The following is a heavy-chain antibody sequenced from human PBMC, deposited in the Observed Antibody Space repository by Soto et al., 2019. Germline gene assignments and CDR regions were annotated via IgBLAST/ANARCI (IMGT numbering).Heavy chain of an antibody. CDR3: AAELGFGKLSVV. J-gene: IGHJ6*04. CDR1: GDTYKNCV. V-gene: IGHV1-69*01. D-gene: IGHD3-10*01. CDR2: IIPLFGTT. Sequence: QVQVVQSGVEVRRTGSSVKVSCKASGDTYKNCVISWVRQAPGQGVEWMGGIIPLFGTTDFAQRFQGRLTITTDESTTTAYMELSRLRSEDTATYCGAAELGFGKLSVVWGKWTTVIVSS.